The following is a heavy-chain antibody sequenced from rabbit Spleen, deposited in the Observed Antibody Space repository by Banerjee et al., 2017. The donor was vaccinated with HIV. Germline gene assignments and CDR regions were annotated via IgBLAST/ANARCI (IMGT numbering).Heavy chain of an antibody. CDR3: ARDLTGVIGWNFGW. J-gene: IGHJ3*01. CDR1: GFSFNSGYD. Sequence: QSLEESGGGLVKPGASLTLTCKASGFSFNSGYDMCWVRQAPGKGLEWVACAYAGGSGSTYSATWANGRFTISKSSSTTVTLQLTSLTAADTATYFCARDLTGVIGWNFGWWGQGTLVTVS. CDR2: AYAGGSGST. V-gene: IGHV1S40*01. D-gene: IGHD4-1*01.